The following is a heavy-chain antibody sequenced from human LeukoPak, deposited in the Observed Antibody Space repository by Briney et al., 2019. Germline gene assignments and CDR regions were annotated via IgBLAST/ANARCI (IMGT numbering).Heavy chain of an antibody. Sequence: GGSLRLSCPASGFTFSSYAMHWVRQAPGKGLEYVSAISSNGGSTYYADSVKGRFTISRDNSKNTLYLQMSSLRAEDTAVYYCVKDLEMATITGFDYWGQGTLVTVS. CDR1: GFTFSSYA. CDR3: VKDLEMATITGFDY. V-gene: IGHV3-64D*06. J-gene: IGHJ4*02. D-gene: IGHD5-24*01. CDR2: ISSNGGST.